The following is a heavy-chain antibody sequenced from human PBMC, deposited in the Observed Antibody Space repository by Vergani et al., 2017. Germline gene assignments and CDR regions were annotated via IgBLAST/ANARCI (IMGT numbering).Heavy chain of an antibody. D-gene: IGHD6-13*01. J-gene: IGHJ4*02. CDR1: GGSISSSSYY. CDR3: AKVKYSSSWGALLPFDY. CDR2: IYYSGST. Sequence: QLQLQESGPGLVKPSETLSLTCTVSGGSISSSSYYWGWIRQPPGKGLEWIGSIYYSGSTYYNPSLKSRVTISVDTSKNQFSLKLSSVTAADTAVYYCAKVKYSSSWGALLPFDYWGQGTLVTVSS. V-gene: IGHV4-39*07.